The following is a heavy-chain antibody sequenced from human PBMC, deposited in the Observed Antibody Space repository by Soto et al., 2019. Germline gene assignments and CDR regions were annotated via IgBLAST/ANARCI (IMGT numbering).Heavy chain of an antibody. D-gene: IGHD3-10*01. Sequence: ASVKVSCKASGYTFTNFGISWVRQAPGQGLEWMGWISAYNGNTNYAQNFQGRVTMTTDTSTSTAYMELRSLRSDDTAVYYCASQGPGGFDPWGQGTLVTVSS. J-gene: IGHJ5*02. CDR2: ISAYNGNT. CDR3: ASQGPGGFDP. V-gene: IGHV1-18*01. CDR1: GYTFTNFG.